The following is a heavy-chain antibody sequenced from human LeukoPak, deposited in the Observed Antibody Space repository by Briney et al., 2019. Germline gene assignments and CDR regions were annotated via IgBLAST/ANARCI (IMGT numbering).Heavy chain of an antibody. V-gene: IGHV1-8*01. D-gene: IGHD6-13*01. J-gene: IGHJ6*03. Sequence: ASVKVSCKASGYTFTSYDINWVRQATGLGPEWMGWMNPNSGNTGYAQKFQGRVTMTRNTSISTAYMELSSLRSEDTAVYYCARFQQQLFMDVWGKGTTVTVSS. CDR1: GYTFTSYD. CDR3: ARFQQQLFMDV. CDR2: MNPNSGNT.